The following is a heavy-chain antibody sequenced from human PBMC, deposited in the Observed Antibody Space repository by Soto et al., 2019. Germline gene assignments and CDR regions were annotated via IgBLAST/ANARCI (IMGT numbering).Heavy chain of an antibody. V-gene: IGHV5-51*01. CDR1: GYSFTSYW. CDR3: ARGGSGSYPAH. J-gene: IGHJ4*02. CDR2: IYPGDSET. D-gene: IGHD3-10*01. Sequence: GESLKISCKGSGYSFTSYWIAWVRQMPGKGLEWMGFIYPGDSETRYSPSFQGQVTISADKSISTAYLQWSSLKASDSGMYYCARGGSGSYPAHWGQGTLVTVSS.